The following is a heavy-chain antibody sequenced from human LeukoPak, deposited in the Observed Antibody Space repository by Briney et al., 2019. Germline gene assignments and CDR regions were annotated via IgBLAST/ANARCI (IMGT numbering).Heavy chain of an antibody. Sequence: GGSLRLSCAASGFTFSSYSMNWVRQAPGKGLEWVSSISSSSSYIYYADSVKGRFTISRDNAKNSLYLQMNSLRAEDTAVYYCARASPHCSGGSCYLTYYYYMDVWGKGTTVTVSS. J-gene: IGHJ6*03. CDR2: ISSSSSYI. V-gene: IGHV3-21*01. CDR3: ARASPHCSGGSCYLTYYYYMDV. D-gene: IGHD2-15*01. CDR1: GFTFSSYS.